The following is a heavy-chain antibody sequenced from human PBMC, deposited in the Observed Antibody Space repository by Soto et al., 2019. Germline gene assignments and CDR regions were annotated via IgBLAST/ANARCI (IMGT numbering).Heavy chain of an antibody. J-gene: IGHJ4*02. D-gene: IGHD3-22*01. CDR1: GFTFSSYA. Sequence: SLRLSCAASGFTFSSYAMHWVRQAPGKGLEWVAVISYDGSNKYYADSVKGRFTISRDNSKNTLYLQMNSLRAEDTAVYYCARDGDSSGYWNYFDYWGQGTLVTVSS. V-gene: IGHV3-30-3*01. CDR3: ARDGDSSGYWNYFDY. CDR2: ISYDGSNK.